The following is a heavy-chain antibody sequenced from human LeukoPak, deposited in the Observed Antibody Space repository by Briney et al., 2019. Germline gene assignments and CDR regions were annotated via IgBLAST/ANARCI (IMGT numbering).Heavy chain of an antibody. V-gene: IGHV5-51*01. D-gene: IGHD3-3*01. CDR2: IYPGDSDT. Sequence: ESLKISCKGSGYSVTSYCIGWVRQMAGKGLEWMGIIYPGDSDTRYSPSFQGQVTISADKSVSTAYLQWSSLKASDTAMYYCARRPFADFWSGYYTGRNGAFDIWGQGTMVTVSS. J-gene: IGHJ3*02. CDR3: ARRPFADFWSGYYTGRNGAFDI. CDR1: GYSVTSYC.